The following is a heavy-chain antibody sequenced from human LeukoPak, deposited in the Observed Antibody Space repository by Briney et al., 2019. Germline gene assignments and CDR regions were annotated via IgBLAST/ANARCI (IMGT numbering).Heavy chain of an antibody. CDR2: INPNSGGT. J-gene: IGHJ5*02. D-gene: IGHD6-6*01. CDR1: GYTFTSYG. Sequence: ASVKVSCKASGYTFTSYGISWVRQAPGQGLEWMGWINPNSGGTNYAQKFQGRVTMTRDTSISTAYMELSRLRSDDTAVYYCARSASYSSSSSWFDPWGQGTLVTVSS. V-gene: IGHV1-2*02. CDR3: ARSASYSSSSSWFDP.